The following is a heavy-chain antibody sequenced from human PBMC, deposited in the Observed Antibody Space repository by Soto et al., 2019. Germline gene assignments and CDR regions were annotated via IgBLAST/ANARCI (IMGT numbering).Heavy chain of an antibody. CDR3: ARHAAGTDY. CDR1: GDSISNSRFY. V-gene: IGHV4-39*01. D-gene: IGHD6-13*01. CDR2: IYHTGNA. J-gene: IGHJ4*02. Sequence: PSETLSLTCSVSGDSISNSRFYWAWIRQPPGKGLEWIGSIYHTGNAYYNPSLKSRVTISVDTSKNQFSLKLSSVTAADTAVYYCARHAAGTDYWGQGTLVTVSS.